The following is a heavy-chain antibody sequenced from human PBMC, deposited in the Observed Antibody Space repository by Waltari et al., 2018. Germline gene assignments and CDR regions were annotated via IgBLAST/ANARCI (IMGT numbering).Heavy chain of an antibody. CDR3: VNGYYYNNMDV. J-gene: IGHJ6*02. Sequence: EVLLVESGGGLVPPGGSLRLSCAASGFTFSDYWMHWVRQATGNGLVWLSRIDSDASTTNYADSGKGRFTISRDNAKNTVYLEMNSLIADDTAVYYCVNGYYYNNMDVWGQGTTVSVAS. CDR2: IDSDASTT. V-gene: IGHV3-74*01. CDR1: GFTFSDYW.